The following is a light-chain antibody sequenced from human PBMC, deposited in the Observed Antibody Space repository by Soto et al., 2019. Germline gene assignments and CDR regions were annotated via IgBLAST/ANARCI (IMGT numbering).Light chain of an antibody. V-gene: IGLV2-14*01. CDR2: DVS. CDR1: SSDVGGYNY. J-gene: IGLJ2*01. CDR3: SSYTSSSTRV. Sequence: QSVLTQPASVSGSPGQSITISCTGTSSDVGGYNYVSWYQQHPGKAPKLMIYDVSNRPSGVSNRFSGSKSGNTASLTISGLQAEDDADYYCSSYTSSSTRVFGGGTKRTVL.